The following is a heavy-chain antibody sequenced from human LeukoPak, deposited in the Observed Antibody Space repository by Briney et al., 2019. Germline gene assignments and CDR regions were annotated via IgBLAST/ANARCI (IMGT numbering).Heavy chain of an antibody. D-gene: IGHD3-3*01. J-gene: IGHJ4*02. CDR3: ARGQSSSGYYDFWSGYYLVDY. CDR1: GYTFTSYD. CDR2: MNPNSGNT. V-gene: IGHV1-8*01. Sequence: GASVKVSCKASGYTFTSYDINWVRQAPGQGLEWMGWMNPNSGNTGYAQKFQGRVTMTRNTSISTAYMELSSLRSEDTAVYYCARGQSSSGYYDFWSGYYLVDYWGQGTLVTVSS.